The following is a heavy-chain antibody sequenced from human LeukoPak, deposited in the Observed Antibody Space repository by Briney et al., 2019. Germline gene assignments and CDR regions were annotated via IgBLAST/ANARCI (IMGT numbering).Heavy chain of an antibody. J-gene: IGHJ3*02. CDR2: IWYDGSNK. D-gene: IGHD4-17*01. Sequence: GGSLRLSCAASGLTFSSHWMHWVRQAPGKGLEWVAVIWYDGSNKYYADSVKGRFTISRDNSKNTLYLQMNSLRAEDTAVYYCARANYDYGDYGGAFDIWGQGTMVTVSS. CDR3: ARANYDYGDYGGAFDI. CDR1: GLTFSSHW. V-gene: IGHV3-33*08.